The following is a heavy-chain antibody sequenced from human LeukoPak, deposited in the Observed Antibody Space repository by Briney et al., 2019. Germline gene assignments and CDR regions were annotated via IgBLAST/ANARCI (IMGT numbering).Heavy chain of an antibody. CDR2: IYTSGST. CDR3: ARGGLAAAGPNPNYYYYYGMDV. Sequence: GSLRLSCAASGFTFSSYAMSWIRQPAGKGLEWIGRIYTSGSTNYNPSLKSRVTMSVDTSKNQFSLKLSSVTAADTAVYYCARGGLAAAGPNPNYYYYYGMDVWGQGTTVTVSS. V-gene: IGHV4-4*07. CDR1: GFTFSSYA. J-gene: IGHJ6*02. D-gene: IGHD6-13*01.